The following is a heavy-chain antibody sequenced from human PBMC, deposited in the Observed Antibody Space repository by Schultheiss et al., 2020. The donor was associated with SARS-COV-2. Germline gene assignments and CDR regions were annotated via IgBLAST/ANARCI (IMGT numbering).Heavy chain of an antibody. Sequence: GESLKISCAASGFTVSSNYMSWVRQAPGKGLEWVANIKADGSEKNYVDSVKGRFTISRDNAKKSLYLQMNSLRAEDTAVYYCARRAPYGSGRQWMDVWGQGTTVTVSS. CDR1: GFTVSSNY. CDR2: IKADGSEK. D-gene: IGHD3-10*01. CDR3: ARRAPYGSGRQWMDV. J-gene: IGHJ6*02. V-gene: IGHV3-7*03.